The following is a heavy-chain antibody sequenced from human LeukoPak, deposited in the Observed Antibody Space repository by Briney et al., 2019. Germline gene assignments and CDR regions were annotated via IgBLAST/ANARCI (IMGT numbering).Heavy chain of an antibody. CDR3: ARDGEYGSGSYYKY. Sequence: SETLSLTCSVSGGSVSSYYWSWIRQSPGKGLEWIGYIHNSGRTNYNPSLKSRVTGFVDTSKKQFSLKLSSVTAADTAVYYCARDGEYGSGSYYKYWGQGTLVTVSS. D-gene: IGHD3-10*01. CDR2: IHNSGRT. CDR1: GGSVSSYY. V-gene: IGHV4-4*08. J-gene: IGHJ4*02.